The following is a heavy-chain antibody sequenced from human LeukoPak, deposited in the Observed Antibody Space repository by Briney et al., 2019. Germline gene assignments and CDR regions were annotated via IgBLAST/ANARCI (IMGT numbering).Heavy chain of an antibody. D-gene: IGHD3-3*01. J-gene: IGHJ3*02. V-gene: IGHV3-48*04. CDR3: ARDWGSDYDFWSGFPDAFDI. CDR1: GFTFSSYS. CDR2: ISSSSSTT. Sequence: PGGSLRLSCAASGFTFSSYSMNWVRQAPGKGLEWVSYISSSSSTTYYADSVKGRFTISRDNAKNSLYLQMNSLRAEDTAVYYCARDWGSDYDFWSGFPDAFDIWGQGTMVTVSS.